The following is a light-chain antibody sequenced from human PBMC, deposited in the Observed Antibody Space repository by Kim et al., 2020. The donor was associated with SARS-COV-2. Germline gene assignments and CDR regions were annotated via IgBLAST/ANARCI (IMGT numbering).Light chain of an antibody. CDR2: YDS. V-gene: IGLV3-21*04. CDR1: NIGSKS. Sequence: APGKTARITCWGNNIGSKSVHWYQQKPGQAPVLVIYYDSDRPSGIPERFSGSNSGNTATLTISRVEAGDEADYYCQVWDSSSDLVFGGGTQLTVL. CDR3: QVWDSSSDLV. J-gene: IGLJ2*01.